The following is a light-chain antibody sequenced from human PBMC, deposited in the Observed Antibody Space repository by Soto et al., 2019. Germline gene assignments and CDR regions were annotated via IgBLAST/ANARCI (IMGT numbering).Light chain of an antibody. CDR1: QNIRGF. J-gene: IGKJ4*01. CDR3: QQSFSNYFT. Sequence: DIVMTQSPFALSASVGDRVTITCRASQNIRGFLHWYQQKPGKAPKLLIYGTSNVESGVPSRFGGSGSGTDFTLTISGLQLEDFATYYCQQSFSNYFTFGGGTKVEI. V-gene: IGKV1-39*01. CDR2: GTS.